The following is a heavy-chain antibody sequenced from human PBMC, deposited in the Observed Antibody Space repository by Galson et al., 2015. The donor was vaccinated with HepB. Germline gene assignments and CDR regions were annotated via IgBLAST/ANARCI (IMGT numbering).Heavy chain of an antibody. Sequence: SLRLSCAASGFTFSSYTMNWVRRAPGKGLEWVSSISDSRSYMYYADSVKGRFTISRDNAKNSPYLQMNSLRAEDTAVYYCARRGDYSNYYYYYYGMDVWGQGTTVTVSS. CDR2: ISDSRSYM. CDR1: GFTFSSYT. CDR3: ARRGDYSNYYYYYYGMDV. V-gene: IGHV3-21*01. D-gene: IGHD4-11*01. J-gene: IGHJ6*02.